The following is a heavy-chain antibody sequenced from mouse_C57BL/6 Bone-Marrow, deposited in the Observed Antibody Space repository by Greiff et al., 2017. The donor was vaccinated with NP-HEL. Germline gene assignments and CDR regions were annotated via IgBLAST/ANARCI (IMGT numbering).Heavy chain of an antibody. CDR1: GFTFSDFY. CDR2: SRNKANDYTT. Sequence: DVKLVESGGGLVQSGRSLRLSCATSGFTFSDFYMEWVRQAPGKGLEWIAASRNKANDYTTEYSASVKGRFIVSRDTSQSILYLQMNALRAEDTAIYYCARGELGYFDYWGQGTTLTVSS. CDR3: ARGELGYFDY. V-gene: IGHV7-1*01. J-gene: IGHJ2*01. D-gene: IGHD4-1*01.